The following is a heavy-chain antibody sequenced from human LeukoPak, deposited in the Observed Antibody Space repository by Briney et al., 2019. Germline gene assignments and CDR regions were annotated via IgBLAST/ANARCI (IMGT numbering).Heavy chain of an antibody. CDR1: GFTFSSYS. CDR3: ARGARGSGWRVFDY. J-gene: IGHJ4*02. D-gene: IGHD6-19*01. Sequence: GSLRLSCAASGFTFSSYSMNWVRQAPGKGLEWVSYISSSSSTIYYADSVKGRFTISRDNAKNSLYLQMNSLRAEDTSVYYCARGARGSGWRVFDYWGQGTLVTVSS. CDR2: ISSSSSTI. V-gene: IGHV3-48*01.